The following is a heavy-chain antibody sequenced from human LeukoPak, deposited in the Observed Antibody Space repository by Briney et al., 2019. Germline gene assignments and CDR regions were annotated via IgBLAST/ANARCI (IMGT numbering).Heavy chain of an antibody. Sequence: GGSLRLSCAASGFAFSNYTMHWVRQAPGKGLEWVALISYDGSNKYYADSVKGRFTISRDNSKNTLYLQMNSLRAEDTAVYYCAKWKYSNSGIDDYWGQGTLVTVSS. CDR1: GFAFSNYT. CDR2: ISYDGSNK. CDR3: AKWKYSNSGIDDY. D-gene: IGHD6-6*01. V-gene: IGHV3-30-3*02. J-gene: IGHJ4*02.